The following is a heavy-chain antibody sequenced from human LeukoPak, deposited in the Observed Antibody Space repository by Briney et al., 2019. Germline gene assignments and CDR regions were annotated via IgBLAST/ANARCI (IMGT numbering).Heavy chain of an antibody. D-gene: IGHD2-21*02. CDR1: GFTFSNYG. J-gene: IGHJ1*01. Sequence: GRSLRLSCAASGFTFSNYGMHWVRQAPGKGLEWVAVIWYDGSNKYCADSVKGRFTISRDNSKNMLYLQMSSLRAEDTAVYYCAKDEYCGGDCYIQHWGQGTLVTVSS. CDR2: IWYDGSNK. CDR3: AKDEYCGGDCYIQH. V-gene: IGHV3-33*06.